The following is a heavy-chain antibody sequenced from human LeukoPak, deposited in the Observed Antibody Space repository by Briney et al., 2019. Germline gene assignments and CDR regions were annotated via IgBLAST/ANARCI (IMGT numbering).Heavy chain of an antibody. J-gene: IGHJ6*03. CDR2: IIPIFGTA. Sequence: ASVKVSCKASGGTFSSYAISWVRQAPGQGLEWMGGIIPIFGTANYAQKFQGRVTITTDESTSTAYMELSSLRSEDTAIYYCAAKPDRSYYDFWSGPGSMDVWGKGTTVTVFS. CDR1: GGTFSSYA. CDR3: AAKPDRSYYDFWSGPGSMDV. V-gene: IGHV1-69*05. D-gene: IGHD3-3*01.